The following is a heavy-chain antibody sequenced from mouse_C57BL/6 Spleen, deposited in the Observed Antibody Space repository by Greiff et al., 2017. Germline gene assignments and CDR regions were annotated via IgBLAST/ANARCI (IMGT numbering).Heavy chain of an antibody. CDR2: IDPSDSYT. V-gene: IGHV1-50*01. Sequence: QVQLQQPGAELVKPGASVKLSCKASGYTFTSYWMQWVKQRPGQGLEWIGEIDPSDSYTNYNQKFKGKATLTVDTSSSTAYMQLSSLTSEDSAVYYCARNGGYDGYLYYYAMDYWGQGTSVTVSS. CDR3: ARNGGYDGYLYYYAMDY. J-gene: IGHJ4*01. D-gene: IGHD2-3*01. CDR1: GYTFTSYW.